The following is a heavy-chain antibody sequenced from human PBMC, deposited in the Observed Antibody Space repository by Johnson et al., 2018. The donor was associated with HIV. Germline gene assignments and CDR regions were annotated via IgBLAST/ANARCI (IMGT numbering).Heavy chain of an antibody. Sequence: MLLVESGGGVVRPGGSLRLSCAASGFTFDDYGMSWVRQAPGKGLEWVSGINWTGGSTGYADSVKGRFTISRDNAKSSLYLQVNSLRAEDTALYYCARGVRYCSGGSCYNDAFDIWGQGTMVTVSS. J-gene: IGHJ3*02. D-gene: IGHD2-15*01. CDR3: ARGVRYCSGGSCYNDAFDI. CDR1: GFTFDDYG. CDR2: INWTGGST. V-gene: IGHV3-20*04.